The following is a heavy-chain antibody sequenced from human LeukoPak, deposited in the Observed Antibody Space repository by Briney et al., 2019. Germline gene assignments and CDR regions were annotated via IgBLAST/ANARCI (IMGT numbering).Heavy chain of an antibody. V-gene: IGHV3-48*01. CDR2: ITRSSSAK. Sequence: PGGSLRLSCVASGFIVSTNYMGWVRQAPGKGLEWVSYITRSSSAKFYADSVKGRFTISRDNAENLLYLQMNSLRAEDTAVYYCTRDQEGSDYWGQGTLVTVSS. CDR1: GFIVSTNY. CDR3: TRDQEGSDY. J-gene: IGHJ4*02.